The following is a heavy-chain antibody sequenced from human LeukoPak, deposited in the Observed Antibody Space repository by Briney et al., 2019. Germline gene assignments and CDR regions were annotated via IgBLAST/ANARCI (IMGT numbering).Heavy chain of an antibody. D-gene: IGHD3-22*01. CDR1: GGSISSGTYS. CDR3: ASYDSGGYYYSG. J-gene: IGHJ4*02. V-gene: IGHV4-30-2*01. Sequence: SQTLSLTCAVSGGSISSGTYSWRWVRQPPGKGLEYIGYISHSGSAYYNPSLKGRVTISADRSKNQSSLKLTSVTAADTAMYYCASYDSGGYYYSGWGQGTLVTVSS. CDR2: ISHSGSA.